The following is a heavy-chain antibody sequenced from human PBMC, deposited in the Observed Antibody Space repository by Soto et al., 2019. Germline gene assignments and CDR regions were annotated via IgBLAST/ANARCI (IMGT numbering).Heavy chain of an antibody. Sequence: QVQLVHSGAEVKKPGASVKVSCKASGYTFTSYGVSWVRQAPGQGPEWMGWFSAYDGNTKYAEKFQGRVTMTTDTATRTAYMELSRLRSDDTAVYYCARDSASGLHFFDYWGQGTLVTVSS. CDR1: GYTFTSYG. CDR3: ARDSASGLHFFDY. J-gene: IGHJ4*02. CDR2: FSAYDGNT. V-gene: IGHV1-18*01. D-gene: IGHD5-12*01.